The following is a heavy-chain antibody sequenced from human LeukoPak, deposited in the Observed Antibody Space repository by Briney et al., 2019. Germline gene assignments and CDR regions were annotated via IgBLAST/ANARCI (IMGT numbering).Heavy chain of an antibody. CDR3: ARDSGYYDSSGYYPLHDAFDI. CDR1: GFTFSSYS. J-gene: IGHJ3*02. Sequence: GGSLRLSCAASGFTFSSYSMNWVRQAPGKGLEWVSSISSSSSYIYYADSVKGRFTISRDNAKNSLYLQMNSLRAEDTAVYYCARDSGYYDSSGYYPLHDAFDIWGQGTMVTVSS. V-gene: IGHV3-21*01. CDR2: ISSSSSYI. D-gene: IGHD3-22*01.